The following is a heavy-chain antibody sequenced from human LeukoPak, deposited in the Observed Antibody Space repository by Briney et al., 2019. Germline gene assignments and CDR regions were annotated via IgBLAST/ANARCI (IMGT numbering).Heavy chain of an antibody. V-gene: IGHV1-8*01. CDR3: ARRDRGYSGYED. CDR2: MNPNSGNT. J-gene: IGHJ4*02. D-gene: IGHD5-12*01. CDR1: GYTFTSYD. Sequence: GASVKVSCKASGYTFTSYDINWVRQATGQGLEWMGWMNPNSGNTGYAQKFQGRVTMTRNTSISTAYMELSSLRSENTAVYYCARRDRGYSGYEDWGQGTLVTVSS.